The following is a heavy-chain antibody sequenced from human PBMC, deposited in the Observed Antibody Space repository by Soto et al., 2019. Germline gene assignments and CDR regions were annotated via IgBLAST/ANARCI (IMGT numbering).Heavy chain of an antibody. CDR2: INSDGSTI. CDR3: ARGDGESSSSTSGC. V-gene: IGHV3-74*01. J-gene: IGHJ4*02. CDR1: GFTFSSYW. D-gene: IGHD2-2*01. Sequence: EVQLVESGGDLVQPGGSLRLSCVASGFTFSSYWMHWVRQAPGKGLVWVSRINSDGSTINYADSVKGRFTISRDNAKNSLSLQLNSLRPEDTSVYYCARGDGESSSSTSGCWGQGTLVTVSS.